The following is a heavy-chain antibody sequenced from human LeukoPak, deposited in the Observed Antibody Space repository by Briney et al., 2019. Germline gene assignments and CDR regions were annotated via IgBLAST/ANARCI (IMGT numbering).Heavy chain of an antibody. V-gene: IGHV4-4*09. CDR2: IYTSGST. CDR1: GGSISSYY. CDR3: ARPGHGVNVAFDI. J-gene: IGHJ3*02. D-gene: IGHD1-1*01. Sequence: SETLSLTCTVSGGSISSYYWSWIRQPPGKGLEWIGYIYTSGSTNYNPSLKSRVTISVDTSKNQFSLKLSSVTAADTAVYYCARPGHGVNVAFDIWGQGTMVTVSS.